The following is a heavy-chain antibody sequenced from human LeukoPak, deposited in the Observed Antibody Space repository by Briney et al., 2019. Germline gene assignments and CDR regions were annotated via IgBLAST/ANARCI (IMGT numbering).Heavy chain of an antibody. D-gene: IGHD5-18*01. Sequence: GGSLRLSCAASGFTFSSYDMHWVRQATGKGLEWVSAIGTAGDTYYPGSVKGRFTISRENAKNSLYLQMNSLRAGDTAVYYCARAQAAIDRQDVWGQGTTVTVSS. CDR3: ARAQAAIDRQDV. J-gene: IGHJ6*02. CDR1: GFTFSSYD. V-gene: IGHV3-13*01. CDR2: IGTAGDT.